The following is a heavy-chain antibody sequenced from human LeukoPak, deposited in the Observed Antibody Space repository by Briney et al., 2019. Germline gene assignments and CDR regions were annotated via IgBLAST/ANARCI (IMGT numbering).Heavy chain of an antibody. CDR1: GFTFTSSA. D-gene: IGHD2-15*01. V-gene: IGHV1-58*02. J-gene: IGHJ4*02. Sequence: SVKVSCKASGFTFTSSAMQWVRQARGQRLEWIGWIVVGSGNTNYAQKFQERVTITRDMSTSTAYMELSSPRSEDTAVYYCAAGWVCSGGSCYYYFDYWGQGTLVTVSS. CDR2: IVVGSGNT. CDR3: AAGWVCSGGSCYYYFDY.